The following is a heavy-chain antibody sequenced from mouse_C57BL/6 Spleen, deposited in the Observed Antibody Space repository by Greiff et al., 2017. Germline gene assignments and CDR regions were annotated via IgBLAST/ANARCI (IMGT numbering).Heavy chain of an antibody. D-gene: IGHD2-3*01. CDR3: ARSRDGYYVYFDV. CDR1: GFTFSDYG. V-gene: IGHV5-17*01. CDR2: ISSGSSTI. Sequence: EVMLVESGGGLVKPGGSLKLSCAASGFTFSDYGMHWVRQAPEKGLEWVAYISSGSSTIYYADTVKGRFTISRDNAKNTLFLQMTRLRSEDTAMYYCARSRDGYYVYFDVWGTGTTVTVSS. J-gene: IGHJ1*03.